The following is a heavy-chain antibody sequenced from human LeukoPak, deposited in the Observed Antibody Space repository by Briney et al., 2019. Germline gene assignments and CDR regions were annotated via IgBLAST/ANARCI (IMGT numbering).Heavy chain of an antibody. CDR1: GGTFNSYA. V-gene: IGHV1-69*13. J-gene: IGHJ4*02. CDR2: TIPIFGTA. D-gene: IGHD3-16*01. Sequence: SVKVSCKASGGTFNSYAITWVRQAPGQGLEWMGGTIPIFGTANYAQKFQGRVTITADGSTSTAYMELSSLRSEDTAVYYCARDRGHYDYVWGSYGSFDYWGQGTLVTVSS. CDR3: ARDRGHYDYVWGSYGSFDY.